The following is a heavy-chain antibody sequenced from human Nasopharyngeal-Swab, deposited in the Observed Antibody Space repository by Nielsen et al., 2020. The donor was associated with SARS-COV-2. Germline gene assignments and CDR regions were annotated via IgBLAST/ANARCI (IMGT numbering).Heavy chain of an antibody. CDR2: IYSGGST. J-gene: IGHJ5*02. CDR3: ARERGVAAAGTWFDP. D-gene: IGHD6-13*01. Sequence: WIRQHPGKGLEWVSVIYSGGSTYYADSVKGRFTISRDNSKNTLYLQMNSLRAEDTAVYYCARERGVAAAGTWFDPWGQGTLVTVSS. V-gene: IGHV3-53*01.